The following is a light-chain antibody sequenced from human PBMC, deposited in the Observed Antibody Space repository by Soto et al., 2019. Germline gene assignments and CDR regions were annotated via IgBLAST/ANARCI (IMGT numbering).Light chain of an antibody. V-gene: IGKV3-15*01. Sequence: DIVMTQSPATLSVSPGETATLSCRASQNIDINLVWYHQKPGQAPRRLIFRASTRATGIPARFSGSGSGTEFTLTISSLQSEDVAVYYCQQYHHWPPITFGQGTLLEIK. J-gene: IGKJ5*01. CDR3: QQYHHWPPIT. CDR1: QNIDIN. CDR2: RAS.